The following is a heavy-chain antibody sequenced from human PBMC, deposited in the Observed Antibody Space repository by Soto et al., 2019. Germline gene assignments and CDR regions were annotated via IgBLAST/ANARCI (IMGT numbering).Heavy chain of an antibody. Sequence: VASRKICCKASGYNFTGYYMHWVRQAPGQGLEWMGWINPNSGGTNYAQKFQGRVTMTRDTSISTAYMELSRLRSDDTAVYYCARGVGPDCTNGVCALYYYFYYGIGV. CDR1: GYNFTGYY. J-gene: IGHJ6*01. CDR2: INPNSGGT. CDR3: ARGVGPDCTNGVCALYYYFYYGIGV. V-gene: IGHV1-2*02. D-gene: IGHD2-8*01.